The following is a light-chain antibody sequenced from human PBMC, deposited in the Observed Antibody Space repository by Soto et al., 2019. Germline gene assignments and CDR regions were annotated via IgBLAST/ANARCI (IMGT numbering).Light chain of an antibody. Sequence: SALTQPASVSGSPGQSITISCTGTSSDVGGYNYVSWYQQHPGKAPKLMIYEVNNRPSGVSNRFSGSKSGNTASLAISGLQAEDEADYYCTSYTDSRTYVFGSGTKVTVL. CDR3: TSYTDSRTYV. CDR2: EVN. J-gene: IGLJ1*01. CDR1: SSDVGGYNY. V-gene: IGLV2-14*01.